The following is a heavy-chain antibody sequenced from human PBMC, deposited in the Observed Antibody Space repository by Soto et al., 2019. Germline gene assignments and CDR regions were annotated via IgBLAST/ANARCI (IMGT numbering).Heavy chain of an antibody. CDR1: GDSVSSNSAA. CDR2: TYYRSRWYN. D-gene: IGHD1-1*01. J-gene: IGHJ3*02. Sequence: SQTLSLTCAISGDSVSSNSAAWNWVRQSPSRGLEWLGRTYYRSRWYNDYAVSVKSRITVDPDTSKNQFSLHLNSVTPEDTAVYYCARAPWPATGRAFDIWGPGTMVTVSS. CDR3: ARAPWPATGRAFDI. V-gene: IGHV6-1*01.